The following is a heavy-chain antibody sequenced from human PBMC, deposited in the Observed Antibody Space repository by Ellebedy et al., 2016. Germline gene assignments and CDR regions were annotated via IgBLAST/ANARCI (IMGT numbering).Heavy chain of an antibody. Sequence: SETLSLTXAVYGGSFSGYYWSWIRQPPGKGLEWIGEINHSGSTNYNPSLKSRVTISVDTSKNQFSLKLSSVTAADTAVYYCARGQKDPTYYYGSGSRPRTKVFDYWGQGTLVTVSS. CDR1: GGSFSGYY. V-gene: IGHV4-34*01. D-gene: IGHD3-10*01. CDR3: ARGQKDPTYYYGSGSRPRTKVFDY. J-gene: IGHJ4*02. CDR2: INHSGST.